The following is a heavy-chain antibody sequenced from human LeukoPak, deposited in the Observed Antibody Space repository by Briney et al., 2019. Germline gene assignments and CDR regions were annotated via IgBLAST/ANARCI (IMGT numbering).Heavy chain of an antibody. V-gene: IGHV3-33*01. CDR3: ARDRCSSTSCYPLYYYYGMDV. CDR1: GFTFSSYG. D-gene: IGHD2-2*01. CDR2: IWYDGSNK. J-gene: IGHJ6*02. Sequence: GGSLRLSCAASGFTFSSYGMPWVRQAPGKGLEWVAVIWYDGSNKYYADSVKGRFTISRDNSKNTLYLQMNSLRAEDTAVYYCARDRCSSTSCYPLYYYYGMDVWGQGTTVTVSS.